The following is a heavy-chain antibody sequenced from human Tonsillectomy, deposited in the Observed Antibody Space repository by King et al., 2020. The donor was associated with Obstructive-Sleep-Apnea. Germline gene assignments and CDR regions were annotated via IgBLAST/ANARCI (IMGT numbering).Heavy chain of an antibody. Sequence: MQLQESGPGLVKPSETLSLTCTVSGCSISSSSYYWGWIRQPPGKGLEWIGGIYYSGRTYYNPSLNSRVTISVDTSKNQFSLKLSSVTAADTAVYYCARSSWIQLWSFDYWGQGTLVTVSS. CDR3: ARSSWIQLWSFDY. D-gene: IGHD5-18*01. CDR1: GCSISSSSYY. J-gene: IGHJ4*02. CDR2: IYYSGRT. V-gene: IGHV4-39*07.